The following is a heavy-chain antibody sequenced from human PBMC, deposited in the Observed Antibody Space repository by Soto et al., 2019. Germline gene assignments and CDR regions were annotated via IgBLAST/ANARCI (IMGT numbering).Heavy chain of an antibody. CDR3: ARDNYYGSVSYLAFDI. Sequence: PGGSLRLSCAASGFTVSSNYMSWVRQAPGKGLEWVSVIYSGGSTYYADSVKGRFTISRHNSKNTLYLQMNSLRAEDTAVYYCARDNYYGSVSYLAFDIWGQGTMVTVS. V-gene: IGHV3-53*04. D-gene: IGHD3-10*01. CDR2: IYSGGST. CDR1: GFTVSSNY. J-gene: IGHJ3*02.